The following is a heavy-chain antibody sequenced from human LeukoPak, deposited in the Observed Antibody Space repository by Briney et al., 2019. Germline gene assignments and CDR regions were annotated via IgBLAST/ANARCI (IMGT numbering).Heavy chain of an antibody. Sequence: ASVKVSCKSYGYTFTGYYIHWVRQAPGQGLEWMGWINPSSGGTNYAQKFQGRVTMTTDTSTSTAYMELRSLRSDDTAVYYCARYSVYCSGGSCSLTPYYFDYWGQGTLVTVSS. J-gene: IGHJ4*02. CDR2: INPSSGGT. D-gene: IGHD2-15*01. CDR1: GYTFTGYY. CDR3: ARYSVYCSGGSCSLTPYYFDY. V-gene: IGHV1-2*02.